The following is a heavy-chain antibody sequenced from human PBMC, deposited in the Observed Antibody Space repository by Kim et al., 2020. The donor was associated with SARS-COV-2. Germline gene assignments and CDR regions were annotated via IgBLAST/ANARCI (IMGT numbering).Heavy chain of an antibody. D-gene: IGHD2-2*01. J-gene: IGHJ6*03. CDR2: ISGDGGST. CDR1: GFTFDDYA. CDR3: ASAPCSSTSCYWFEDYYYYIDV. Sequence: GGSLRLSCAASGFTFDDYAMHWVRQAPGKGLEWVSLISGDGGSTYYADSVKGRFTISRDNSKNSLYLQMNSLRTEDTALYYCASAPCSSTSCYWFEDYYYYIDVWGKGTTVTVSS. V-gene: IGHV3-43*02.